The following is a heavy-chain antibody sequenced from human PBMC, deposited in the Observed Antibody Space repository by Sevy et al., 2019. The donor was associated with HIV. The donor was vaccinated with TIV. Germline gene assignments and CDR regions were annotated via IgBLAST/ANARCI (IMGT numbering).Heavy chain of an antibody. J-gene: IGHJ4*02. CDR2: IYYSGST. CDR3: ARVSLITMVRGVIDY. V-gene: IGHV4-61*01. Sequence: SETLSLTCIVSGGSVSSGSYYWSWIRQPPGKGLEWIGYIYYSGSTNYNPSLKSRVTISVDTSKNQFSLKLSSVTAADTAVYYCARVSLITMVRGVIDYWGQGTLVTVSS. CDR1: GGSVSSGSYY. D-gene: IGHD3-10*01.